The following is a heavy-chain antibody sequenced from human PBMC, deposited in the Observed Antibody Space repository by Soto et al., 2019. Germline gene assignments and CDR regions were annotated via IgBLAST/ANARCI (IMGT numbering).Heavy chain of an antibody. CDR3: AKDLAEYYYDSSGYYGGGSAIDY. CDR1: GFTFTSYG. D-gene: IGHD3-22*01. J-gene: IGHJ4*02. CDR2: ISYDGSNK. Sequence: GGSLRLSCAASGFTFTSYGMHWVRQAPGNGQEWVSVISYDGSNKYYADSVKGRFTISRDNSKNTLYLQMNSLRAEDTAAYYCAKDLAEYYYDSSGYYGGGSAIDYWGQGTLVTVSS. V-gene: IGHV3-30*18.